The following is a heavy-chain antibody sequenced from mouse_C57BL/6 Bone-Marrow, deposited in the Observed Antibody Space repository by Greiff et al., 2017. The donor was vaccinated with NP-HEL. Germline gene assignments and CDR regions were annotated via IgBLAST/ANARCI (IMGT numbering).Heavy chain of an antibody. J-gene: IGHJ4*01. CDR3: TRDGSSLYAMDY. V-gene: IGHV5-9-1*02. CDR2: ISSGGDYI. Sequence: EVKLMESGEGLVKPGGSLKLSCAASGFTFSSYAMSWVRQTPEKRLEWVAYISSGGDYIYYADTVKGRFTISRDNARNTLYLQMSSLKSEDTAMYYCTRDGSSLYAMDYWGQGTSVTVSS. D-gene: IGHD1-1*01. CDR1: GFTFSSYA.